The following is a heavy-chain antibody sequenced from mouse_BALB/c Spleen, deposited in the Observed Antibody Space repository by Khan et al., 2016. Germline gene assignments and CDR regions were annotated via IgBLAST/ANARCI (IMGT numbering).Heavy chain of an antibody. CDR3: TRGTGN. J-gene: IGHJ2*01. Sequence: QVQLQQPGAELVKPGASVKLSCKASGYTFTNYYVYWVKQRPGQGLEWIGEINPSNGGTNFNEKFKSKATLTVDKSANTAYMQLSSLTSEDSAVYYCTRGTGNWGQGTTLTVSS. CDR2: INPSNGGT. CDR1: GYTFTNYY. V-gene: IGHV1S81*02. D-gene: IGHD3-1*01.